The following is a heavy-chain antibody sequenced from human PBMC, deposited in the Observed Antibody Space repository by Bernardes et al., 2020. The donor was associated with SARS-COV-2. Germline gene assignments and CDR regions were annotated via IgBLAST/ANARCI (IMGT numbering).Heavy chain of an antibody. D-gene: IGHD6-6*01. J-gene: IGHJ6*02. V-gene: IGHV3-9*01. CDR3: AALYSSSSIGGDYYYGMDV. Sequence: GGSLRLSCAASGFTFDDYAMHWVRQAPGKGLEWVSGISWNSGSIGYVDSVKGRFTISRDNAKNSLYLQMNSLRAEDTALYYCAALYSSSSIGGDYYYGMDVWGQGTTVTVSS. CDR1: GFTFDDYA. CDR2: ISWNSGSI.